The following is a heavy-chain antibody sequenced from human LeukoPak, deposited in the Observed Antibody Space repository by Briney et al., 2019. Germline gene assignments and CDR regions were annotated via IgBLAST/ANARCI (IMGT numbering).Heavy chain of an antibody. D-gene: IGHD3-10*01. Sequence: GGSLRLSCASSGFTFSNYWMTWVRQAPGKGLEWVANIKQDGSEKYYVDSVKGRFTISRDNAKNSLYLQMNSLRAEDTALYYCARVILSYGSGSSYTNYYHYGMDVWGQGTTVTVSS. V-gene: IGHV3-7*01. CDR3: ARVILSYGSGSSYTNYYHYGMDV. J-gene: IGHJ6*02. CDR1: GFTFSNYW. CDR2: IKQDGSEK.